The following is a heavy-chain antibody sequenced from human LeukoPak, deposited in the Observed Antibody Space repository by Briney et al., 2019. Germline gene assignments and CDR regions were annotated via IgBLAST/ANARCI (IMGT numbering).Heavy chain of an antibody. J-gene: IGHJ4*02. V-gene: IGHV3-30*18. CDR2: ISYDGSNK. Sequence: GRSLRPSCAASGFTFSSYGMHWVRQAPGKGLEWVAVISYDGSNKYYADSVKGRFTISRDNSKNTLYLQMNSLRAEDTAVYYCAKTQGSGSYYKDWGQGTLVTVSS. CDR1: GFTFSSYG. CDR3: AKTQGSGSYYKD. D-gene: IGHD3-10*01.